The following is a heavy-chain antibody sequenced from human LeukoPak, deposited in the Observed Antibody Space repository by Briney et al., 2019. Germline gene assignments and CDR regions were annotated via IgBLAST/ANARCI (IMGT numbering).Heavy chain of an antibody. V-gene: IGHV3-23*01. J-gene: IGHJ4*02. Sequence: GGSLRLSCAASGFTFDDYAMHWVRQAPGKGLEWVSGISDSGGSTYYADSVQGRFTISRDNSKNTVFLQMNSLRAEDAAIYYCANGLNVPDYWGQGTLVTVSS. D-gene: IGHD3/OR15-3a*01. CDR1: GFTFDDYA. CDR2: ISDSGGST. CDR3: ANGLNVPDY.